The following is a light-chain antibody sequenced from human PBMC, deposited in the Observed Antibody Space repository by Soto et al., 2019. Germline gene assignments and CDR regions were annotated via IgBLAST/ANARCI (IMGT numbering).Light chain of an antibody. V-gene: IGKV3-15*01. CDR3: KQYNTWLWT. Sequence: EVVMTQSPATLSVSPGERVTLSCRASQSINAHLAWYQQKPGQAPRLLIHGASTRATGIPARFSGSGFGTEFILTIRSLQSEDFAIYYCKQYNTWLWTFGQGTKLEI. CDR1: QSINAH. J-gene: IGKJ1*01. CDR2: GAS.